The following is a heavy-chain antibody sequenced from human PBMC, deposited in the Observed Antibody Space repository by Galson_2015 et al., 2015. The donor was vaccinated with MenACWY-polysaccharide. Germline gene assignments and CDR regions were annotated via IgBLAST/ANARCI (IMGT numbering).Heavy chain of an antibody. Sequence: SLRLSCAASGFTFTNYAMSWVRQAPGKGLEWVSAISGSGGNTYYADSVKGRVTISRDNSKNTLHLQVNSLRAEDTAVYYCAKDRGPDTSSWAEALDMWGQGTMVTVSS. J-gene: IGHJ3*02. CDR3: AKDRGPDTSSWAEALDM. CDR1: GFTFTNYA. V-gene: IGHV3-23*01. D-gene: IGHD2-15*01. CDR2: ISGSGGNT.